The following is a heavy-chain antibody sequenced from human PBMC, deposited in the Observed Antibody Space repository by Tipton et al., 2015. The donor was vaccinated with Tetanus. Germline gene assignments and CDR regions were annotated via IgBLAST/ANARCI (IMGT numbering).Heavy chain of an antibody. Sequence: TLSLTCAVYGGSLSRHYWSWIRQPPGKGLEWIGDIFYSGNSIPNPSFRSRVTMSADTSRTLFSLTLMSVTAADTAVYFCARGLIDDFLGSRIYFDSWGPGTLVTVSS. D-gene: IGHD3-16*01. CDR2: IFYSGNS. J-gene: IGHJ4*02. V-gene: IGHV4-59*11. CDR1: GGSLSRHY. CDR3: ARGLIDDFLGSRIYFDS.